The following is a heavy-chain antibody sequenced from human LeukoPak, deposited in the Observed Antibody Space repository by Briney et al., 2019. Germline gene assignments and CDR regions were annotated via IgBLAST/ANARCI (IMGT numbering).Heavy chain of an antibody. CDR3: ARDHSGSYQRAFDI. J-gene: IGHJ3*02. V-gene: IGHV3-66*02. CDR1: AFTVSSNY. Sequence: GGSLRLSCVVSAFTVSSNYVSWVRQAPGKGLEWVSVIYGGGSTSYADSVKGRFTISRDNSKNTLYLQMNSLRAEDTAVYYCARDHSGSYQRAFDIWGQGTMVTVSS. D-gene: IGHD1-26*01. CDR2: IYGGGST.